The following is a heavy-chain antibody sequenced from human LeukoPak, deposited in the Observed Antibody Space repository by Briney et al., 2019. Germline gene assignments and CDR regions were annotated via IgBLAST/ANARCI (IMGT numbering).Heavy chain of an antibody. CDR1: GYSFTSYW. CDR2: IYPGDSDT. D-gene: IGHD6-13*01. Sequence: GESLKISCKGSGYSFTSYWIGWVRPMPGEGLEWMGIIYPGDSDTRYSPSFQGQVTISADKSISTAYLQWSSLEASDTAMYYCARPGAAGTMTVSFDIWGQGTMVTVSS. CDR3: ARPGAAGTMTVSFDI. J-gene: IGHJ3*02. V-gene: IGHV5-51*01.